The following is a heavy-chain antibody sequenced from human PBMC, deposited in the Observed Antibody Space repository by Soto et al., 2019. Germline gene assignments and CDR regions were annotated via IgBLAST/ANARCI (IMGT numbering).Heavy chain of an antibody. CDR1: GFTFSDYS. CDR3: ARGSAHIQVQTFDY. J-gene: IGHJ4*02. D-gene: IGHD1-1*01. Sequence: ESGGGLVKSGGSLRVSCTASGFTFSDYSMHWVRQAPGKGLEWVSSISPTSGAIYYADSVKGRFTISRDNAKNSLFLQMNSLRAEDTAVYSCARGSAHIQVQTFDYWGQGTLVTVSS. V-gene: IGHV3-21*01. CDR2: ISPTSGAI.